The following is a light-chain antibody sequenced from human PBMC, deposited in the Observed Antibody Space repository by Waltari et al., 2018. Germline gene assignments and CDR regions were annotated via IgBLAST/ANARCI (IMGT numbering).Light chain of an antibody. CDR1: TSNIGAHSG. Sequence: QPVLTQPPSLSGAPVQRVTISSTWTTSNIGAHSGVNWYQKLRGTAHNLLIVDNTHRHSGVPDRFSGSRSGSSASLGIAGLQAEDEADYYCQSYDSSLVGVFGGGTKLTVL. J-gene: IGLJ3*02. V-gene: IGLV1-40*01. CDR2: DNT. CDR3: QSYDSSLVGV.